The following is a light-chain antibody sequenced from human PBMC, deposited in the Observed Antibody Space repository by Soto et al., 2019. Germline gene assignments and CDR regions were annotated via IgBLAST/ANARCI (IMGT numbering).Light chain of an antibody. Sequence: DIQMTQSPSSLSASVGDRVTITCRASQGIRNFLAWYQQKPGKVHKLLISAASTLESGVPSRFSGSGSGTDFTLTITSPQPEDVATYYCQKYSSVITFGQGTRLEMK. CDR3: QKYSSVIT. J-gene: IGKJ5*01. CDR2: AAS. CDR1: QGIRNF. V-gene: IGKV1-27*01.